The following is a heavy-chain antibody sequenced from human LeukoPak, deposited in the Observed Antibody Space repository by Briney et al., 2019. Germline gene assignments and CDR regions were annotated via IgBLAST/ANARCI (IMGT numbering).Heavy chain of an antibody. CDR3: ARRTAGRTRWFDP. CDR2: INHSGST. D-gene: IGHD6-13*01. Sequence: SETLSLTCTVSGGSISSRSYYWSWIRQPPGKGLEWIGEINHSGSTNYNPSLKSRVTISVDTSKNQFSLKLSSVTAADTAVYYCARRTAGRTRWFDPWGQGTLVTVSS. CDR1: GGSISSRSYY. V-gene: IGHV4-39*07. J-gene: IGHJ5*02.